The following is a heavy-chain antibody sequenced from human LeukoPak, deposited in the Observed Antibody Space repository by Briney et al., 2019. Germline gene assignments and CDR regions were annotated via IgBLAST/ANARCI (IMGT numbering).Heavy chain of an antibody. CDR2: MNPNSGNT. D-gene: IGHD3-3*01. CDR3: ARGWITIFGVVIRRPNWFDP. V-gene: IGHV1-8*01. J-gene: IGHJ5*02. Sequence: ASVKVSCKASGYTFTSYDINWVRQATGQGLEWMGWMNPNSGNTGYAQKFQGRVTMTRNTSISTAYMELSSLGSEDTAVYYCARGWITIFGVVIRRPNWFDPWGQGTLVTVSS. CDR1: GYTFTSYD.